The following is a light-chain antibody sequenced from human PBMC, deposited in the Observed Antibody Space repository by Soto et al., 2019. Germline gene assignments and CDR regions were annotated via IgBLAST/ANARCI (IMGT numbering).Light chain of an antibody. V-gene: IGLV2-23*01. CDR1: SSDVGSYNL. CDR2: EGS. CDR3: CSYAGSSTV. J-gene: IGLJ3*02. Sequence: QSALTQPASVSGSPGQSITISCTGTSSDVGSYNLVSWYQHHPGKAPKLMIYEGSKRPSGVSNRFSGSKSGNTASLTISGLQAEDEADYYCCSYAGSSTVFGGGTKPTVL.